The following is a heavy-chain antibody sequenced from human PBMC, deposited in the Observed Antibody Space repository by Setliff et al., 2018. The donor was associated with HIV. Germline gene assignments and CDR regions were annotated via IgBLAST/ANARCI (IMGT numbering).Heavy chain of an antibody. CDR1: GGSFSGFY. CDR3: ARIFGDQGYYYGMDV. Sequence: PSETLSLTCAVYGGSFSGFYWSWIRQPPGKGLEWIGYIYYSGSTNYNPSLESRVTISVDTSKNQFSLKLSSVIAADTAVYYCARIFGDQGYYYGMDVWGQGTTVTVSS. V-gene: IGHV4-59*01. CDR2: IYYSGST. J-gene: IGHJ6*02. D-gene: IGHD3-3*01.